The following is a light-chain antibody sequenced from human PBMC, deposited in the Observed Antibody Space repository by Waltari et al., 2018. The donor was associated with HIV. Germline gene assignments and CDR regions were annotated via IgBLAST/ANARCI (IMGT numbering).Light chain of an antibody. CDR2: EHN. CDR1: SGSIATNS. Sequence: FMLTQPHSVSESPGKTVTISCTRSSGSIATNSVQWYQQRPGSAPTAVIYEHNQRPAGVPDRFSGSTDSSSNSASLTISGLKTEDEADYYCQSSYRNNQVFGGGTKLTVL. CDR3: QSSYRNNQV. J-gene: IGLJ3*02. V-gene: IGLV6-57*03.